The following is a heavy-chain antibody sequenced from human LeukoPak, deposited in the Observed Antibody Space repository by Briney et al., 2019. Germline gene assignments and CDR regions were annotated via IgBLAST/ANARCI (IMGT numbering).Heavy chain of an antibody. CDR3: AGSYSSTWYSTFDI. CDR2: IYYSGST. Sequence: ASETLSLTCTVSGGSISSSNYYWGWIRQPPGKGLEWIGSIYYSGSTYDNPSLKSRVTISVDTSKNRFSLKLSSVTAAETSIYYCAGSYSSTWYSTFDIWGQGTMVTVSS. V-gene: IGHV4-39*01. CDR1: GGSISSSNYY. D-gene: IGHD6-13*01. J-gene: IGHJ3*02.